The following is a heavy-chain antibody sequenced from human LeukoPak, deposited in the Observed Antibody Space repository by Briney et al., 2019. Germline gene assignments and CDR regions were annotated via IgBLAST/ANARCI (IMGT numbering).Heavy chain of an antibody. V-gene: IGHV3-23*01. CDR2: ISGSGGST. D-gene: IGHD3-10*01. Sequence: GGSLRLSCVASGFTFNNYGMSWVRQAPGKGLEWVSVISGSGGSTYYADSVKGRFTISRDNSKNTVYLQMNSLRAGDTAIYYCAKGFAGGYYPYYFEYWGQGTLVTVSS. CDR3: AKGFAGGYYPYYFEY. J-gene: IGHJ4*02. CDR1: GFTFNNYG.